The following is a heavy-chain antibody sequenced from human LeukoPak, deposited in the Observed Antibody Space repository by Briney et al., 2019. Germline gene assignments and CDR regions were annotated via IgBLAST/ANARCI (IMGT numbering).Heavy chain of an antibody. J-gene: IGHJ3*02. V-gene: IGHV3-23*01. Sequence: PGGSLRLSCAASGFTFSSYEMNWVRQAPGKGLEWVSAISGSGGSTYYADSVKGRFTISRDNSKNTLYLQMNSLRAEDTAVYYCAKAPMGDDAFDIWGQGTMVTVSS. CDR3: AKAPMGDDAFDI. CDR1: GFTFSSYE. D-gene: IGHD3-16*01. CDR2: ISGSGGST.